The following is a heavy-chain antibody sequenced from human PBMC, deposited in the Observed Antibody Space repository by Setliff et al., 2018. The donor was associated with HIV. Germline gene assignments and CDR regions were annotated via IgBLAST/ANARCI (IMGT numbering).Heavy chain of an antibody. CDR2: ISNSSRYY. V-gene: IGHV3-21*01. CDR1: GFTFSSYA. D-gene: IGHD3-10*01. J-gene: IGHJ3*01. CDR3: AREVLRGGDDAFGL. Sequence: GALRLSCASSGFTFSSYAMNWVRQAPGRGLEWVSAISNSSRYYWVKARYGDSVRGRFTISGDYAKNSVYLQMNSLRVEDSAVYYCAREVLRGGDDAFGLWGRGTVVTVSS.